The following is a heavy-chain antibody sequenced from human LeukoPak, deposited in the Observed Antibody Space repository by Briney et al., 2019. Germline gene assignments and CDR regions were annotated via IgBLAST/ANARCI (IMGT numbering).Heavy chain of an antibody. CDR1: GFTFNTYT. J-gene: IGHJ6*03. CDR2: IKQDGSEK. Sequence: GNSLRLSCAASGFTFNTYTMNWVRQAPGKGLEWVANIKQDGSEKYYVDSVKGRFTISRDNAKNSLYLQMNSLRAEDTAVYYCARTVQLERPVPLRNYYYMDVWGKGTTVTISS. D-gene: IGHD1-1*01. V-gene: IGHV3-7*01. CDR3: ARTVQLERPVPLRNYYYMDV.